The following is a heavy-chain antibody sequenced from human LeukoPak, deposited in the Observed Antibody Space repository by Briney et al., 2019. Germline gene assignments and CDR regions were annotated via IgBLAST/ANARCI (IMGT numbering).Heavy chain of an antibody. J-gene: IGHJ4*02. CDR3: VKDIVATIHTISGGN. V-gene: IGHV3-9*01. Sequence: GGSLRLSCAASGFTFDAYAMHWVRHAPGKGLEWVSGISWNGGDIGYADSVKGRFTISRDNAKNSLYLQMNSLRPEDTALYSCVKDIVATIHTISGGNWGRGALVTVSS. CDR2: ISWNGGDI. D-gene: IGHD5-12*01. CDR1: GFTFDAYA.